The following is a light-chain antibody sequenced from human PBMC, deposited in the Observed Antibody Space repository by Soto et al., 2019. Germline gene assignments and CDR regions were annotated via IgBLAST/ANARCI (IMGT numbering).Light chain of an antibody. V-gene: IGKV3-20*01. Sequence: EIVMTQSPATLSVSPGERATLSCRASQSVSSNLAWYQQKPGQATRLLLYGASNRTTRIPDRFRGSRSGTDFPLTISRLAPEDFAVYYCHQYGSSPATFGQGTKVDIK. CDR1: QSVSSN. CDR3: HQYGSSPAT. J-gene: IGKJ1*01. CDR2: GAS.